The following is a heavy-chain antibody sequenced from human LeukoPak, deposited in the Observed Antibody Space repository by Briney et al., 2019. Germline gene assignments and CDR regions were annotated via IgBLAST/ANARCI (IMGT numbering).Heavy chain of an antibody. CDR3: ARPYYYDSRIDP. J-gene: IGHJ5*02. Sequence: PSQTLSLTCTVSGVSISSGDYYWGWLRQPPGKGLEWIGYIYYSGSAYYNPSLKSRVTISVDTSKNQFSLKLSSVTAADTAVYYCARPYYYDSRIDPWGQGTLVTVSS. CDR2: IYYSGSA. CDR1: GVSISSGDYY. V-gene: IGHV4-30-4*01. D-gene: IGHD3-22*01.